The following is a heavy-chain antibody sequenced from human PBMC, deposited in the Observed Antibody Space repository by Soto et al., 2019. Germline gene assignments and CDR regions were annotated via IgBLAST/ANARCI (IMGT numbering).Heavy chain of an antibody. V-gene: IGHV4-39*01. CDR3: ASGYYYDGSGYYHIDAFDI. D-gene: IGHD3-22*01. J-gene: IGHJ3*02. CDR2: IYYSGST. Sequence: SETLSLTCTVSGGSISSSSYYWGWIRQPPGKGLEWIGSIYYSGSTYYNPSLKSRVTISVDTSKNQFSLKLSSVTAADTAVYYCASGYYYDGSGYYHIDAFDIWGQGTMVTVSS. CDR1: GGSISSSSYY.